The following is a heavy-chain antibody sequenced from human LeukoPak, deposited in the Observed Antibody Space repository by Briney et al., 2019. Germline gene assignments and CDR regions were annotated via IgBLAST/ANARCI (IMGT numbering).Heavy chain of an antibody. CDR2: ISSSSSYI. J-gene: IGHJ4*02. CDR3: ARGYSSFWLGPVY. Sequence: SGGSLRLSCAASGFTFSSYSMNWVRQAPGKGLEWVSSISSSSSYIYYADSVKGRFTISRDNAKNSLYLQMNSLRAEDTAVYYCARGYSSFWLGPVYWGQGTLVTVSS. CDR1: GFTFSSYS. D-gene: IGHD6-13*01. V-gene: IGHV3-21*01.